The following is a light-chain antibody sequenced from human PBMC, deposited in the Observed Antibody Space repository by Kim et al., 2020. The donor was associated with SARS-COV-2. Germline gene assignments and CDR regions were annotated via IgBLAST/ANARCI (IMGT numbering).Light chain of an antibody. CDR3: QAWDSSTAGVV. V-gene: IGLV3-1*01. CDR2: QDS. CDR1: KLGDKY. Sequence: SYELTQPPSVSVSPGQTASITCSGDKLGDKYAFWYQQKPGQSPVLVIYQDSKRPSGIPERFSGSNSGNTATLTISGTQAMDEADYYCQAWDSSTAGVVFGGGTQLTVL. J-gene: IGLJ2*01.